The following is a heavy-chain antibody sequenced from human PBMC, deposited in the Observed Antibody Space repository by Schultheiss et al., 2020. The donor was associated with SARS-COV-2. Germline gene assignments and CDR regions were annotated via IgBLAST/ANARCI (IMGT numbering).Heavy chain of an antibody. CDR2: IYYSGST. Sequence: SETLSLTCAVSGGSISSGGYSWSWIRQHPGKGLEWIGYIYYSGSTYYNPSLKSRVTISVDTSKNQFSLKLSSVTAADTAVYYCARDGPRWGSITMVQGVISGGWFDPWGQGTLVTVSS. J-gene: IGHJ5*02. CDR3: ARDGPRWGSITMVQGVISGGWFDP. V-gene: IGHV4-30-4*01. CDR1: GGSISSGGYS. D-gene: IGHD3-10*01.